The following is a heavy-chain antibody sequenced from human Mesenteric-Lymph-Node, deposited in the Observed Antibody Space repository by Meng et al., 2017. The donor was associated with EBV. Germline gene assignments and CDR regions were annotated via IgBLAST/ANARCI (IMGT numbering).Heavy chain of an antibody. CDR3: VGNYGGNLGWFDP. V-gene: IGHV4-30-2*01. J-gene: IGHJ5*02. Sequence: PESGSGPVKPSATLSLTGSISGGSTSSVGNLWSWIRQPPGKALEWIGYIYHSGSTSYNPSLKSRVSMSIDRSNNQFSLKLTSVTAADTAVYYCVGNYGGNLGWFDPWGQGTLVTVSS. D-gene: IGHD4/OR15-4a*01. CDR1: GGSTSSVGNL. CDR2: IYHSGST.